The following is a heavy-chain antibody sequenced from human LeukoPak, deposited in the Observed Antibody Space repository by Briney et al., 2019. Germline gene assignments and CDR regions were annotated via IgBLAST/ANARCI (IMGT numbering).Heavy chain of an antibody. CDR2: IKSKTDGGTT. Sequence: GQSLRLSCAASGFTFSNAWMGWVRQAQGKGLEWVGRIKSKTDGGTTDYAAPVKGRFTISRNESKNTLYLQMSSLKTEDTAVYYCVHGDYAGYWGQGTLVTVSS. J-gene: IGHJ4*02. CDR1: GFTFSNAW. D-gene: IGHD4-17*01. V-gene: IGHV3-15*01. CDR3: VHGDYAGY.